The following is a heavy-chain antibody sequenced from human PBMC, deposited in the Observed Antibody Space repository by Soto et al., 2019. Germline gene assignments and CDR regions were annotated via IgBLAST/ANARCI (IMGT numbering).Heavy chain of an antibody. CDR2: IIPILGIA. V-gene: IGHV1-69*02. Sequence: ASVKVSCKASVGTFSSYTISWVRQAPGQGLEWMGRIIPILGIANYAQKFQGRVTITADKSTSTAYMELSSLRSEDTAVYYCARGASLDTAMVYGMDVWGQGTTVTVSS. D-gene: IGHD5-18*01. J-gene: IGHJ6*02. CDR3: ARGASLDTAMVYGMDV. CDR1: VGTFSSYT.